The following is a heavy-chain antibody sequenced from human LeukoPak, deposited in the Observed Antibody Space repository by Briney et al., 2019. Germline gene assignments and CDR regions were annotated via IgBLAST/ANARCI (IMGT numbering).Heavy chain of an antibody. CDR2: IRIEAQGGTT. CDR1: GFTFGDYA. CDR3: AELGITMIGGV. Sequence: GGSLRLSCTSSGFTFGDYAMSWFRQAPGKGLEWVGFIRIEAQGGTTEYAASVKDRFTISRDDSKSIAYLQMNSLRAEDTAVYYCAELGITMIGGVWGKGTTVTISS. D-gene: IGHD3-10*02. V-gene: IGHV3-49*03. J-gene: IGHJ6*04.